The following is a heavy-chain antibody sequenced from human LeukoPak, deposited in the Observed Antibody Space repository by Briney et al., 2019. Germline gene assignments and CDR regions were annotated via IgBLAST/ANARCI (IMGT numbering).Heavy chain of an antibody. Sequence: SETLSLTCTVSGGSISGYYWSWIRQSPGKGRVCIGYMYYSGSTNYNPSLESRITISIDMSNNQFSLTLSSVTAADTALYYCARHFTYYYDSSGYPRDAFDIWGQGTMVTVSS. CDR2: MYYSGST. CDR1: GGSISGYY. CDR3: ARHFTYYYDSSGYPRDAFDI. J-gene: IGHJ3*02. V-gene: IGHV4-59*08. D-gene: IGHD3-22*01.